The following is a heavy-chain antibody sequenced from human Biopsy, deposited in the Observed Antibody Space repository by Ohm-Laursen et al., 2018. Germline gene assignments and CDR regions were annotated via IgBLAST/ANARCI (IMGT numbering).Heavy chain of an antibody. D-gene: IGHD6-19*01. CDR3: AKGRDSGWNGGDY. V-gene: IGHV3-23*01. CDR2: ISVGDGTT. CDR1: GFIFSRNA. J-gene: IGHJ4*02. Sequence: SLRLSRAPTGFIFSRNALTWVRQAPGKGLEWVSSISVGDGTTYYVDSVKGRFTISRDNSKNTVYLQMNSLRAEDTAVYYCAKGRDSGWNGGDYWGRGTLVTVSS.